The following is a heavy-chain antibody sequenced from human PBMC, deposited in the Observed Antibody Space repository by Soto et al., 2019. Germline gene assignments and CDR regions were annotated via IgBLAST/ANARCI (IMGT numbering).Heavy chain of an antibody. CDR2: VYYDGGS. CDR3: VRQGIGNLHGLVDV. V-gene: IGHV4-59*08. J-gene: IGHJ6*02. Sequence: QVQLQESGPGLVKPSETLSLPCTVSGGSMVGPNCAWIRKPPGKGLEWLGYVYYDGGSSYNPSVKSRLTLSMDTSKSQFSLQLRSVTAADTAVYYCVRQGIGNLHGLVDVWGRGTTVTVSS. D-gene: IGHD3-10*01. CDR1: GGSMVGPN.